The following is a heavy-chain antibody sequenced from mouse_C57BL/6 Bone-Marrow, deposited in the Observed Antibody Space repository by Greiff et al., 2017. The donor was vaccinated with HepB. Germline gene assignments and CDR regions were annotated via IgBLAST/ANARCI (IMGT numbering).Heavy chain of an antibody. V-gene: IGHV1-64*01. CDR3: ARDYYGSRSRFAY. Sequence: QVQLQQPGAELVKPGASVKLSCKASGYTFTSYWMHWVKQRPGQGLEWIGMIHPNSGSTNYNEKFKSKATLTVDKSSSTAYMQLSSLTSEDSAVYYCARDYYGSRSRFAYWGQGTLVTVSA. D-gene: IGHD1-1*01. CDR2: IHPNSGST. CDR1: GYTFTSYW. J-gene: IGHJ3*01.